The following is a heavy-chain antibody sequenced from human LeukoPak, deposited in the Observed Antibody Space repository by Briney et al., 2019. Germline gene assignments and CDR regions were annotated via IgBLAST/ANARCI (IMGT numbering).Heavy chain of an antibody. V-gene: IGHV3-21*01. J-gene: IGHJ4*02. CDR3: ASVLYGDYAVGDY. CDR2: ISSSSSYI. D-gene: IGHD4-17*01. CDR1: GFTFSSYA. Sequence: GGSLRLSCAASGFTFSSYAMSWVRQAPGKGLEWVSSISSSSSYIYYADSVKGRFTISRDNAKNSLYLQMNSLRAEDTAVYYCASVLYGDYAVGDYWGQGTLVTVSS.